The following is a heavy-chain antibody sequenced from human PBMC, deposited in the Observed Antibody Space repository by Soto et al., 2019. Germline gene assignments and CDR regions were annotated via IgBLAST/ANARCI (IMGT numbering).Heavy chain of an antibody. D-gene: IGHD3-16*01. CDR2: IYYSGST. CDR3: ARGGIMITFGGVPIAEYFQH. CDR1: GGSISSGGYY. J-gene: IGHJ1*01. V-gene: IGHV4-31*03. Sequence: LSLTCTVSGGSISSGGYYWGWIRQHPGKGLEWIGYIYYSGSTYYNPSLKSRVTISVDTSKNQFSLKLSSVTAADTAVYYCARGGIMITFGGVPIAEYFQHWGQGTLVTVSS.